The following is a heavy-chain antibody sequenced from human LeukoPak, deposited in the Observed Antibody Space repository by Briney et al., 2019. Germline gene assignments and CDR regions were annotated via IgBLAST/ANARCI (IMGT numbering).Heavy chain of an antibody. CDR1: GYTFNRHG. CDR3: ARDPSNTSGFHAWFDS. V-gene: IGHV1-18*01. J-gene: IGHJ5*01. D-gene: IGHD3-22*01. CDR2: ISCYNGDT. Sequence: ASVKVSCKASGYTFNRHGISWVRQAPGQGLEWMGWISCYNGDTHYAKNHQGRVTMTRDASTSTAYMELRSLRSDDTAVYYCARDPSNTSGFHAWFDSWGQGTLVTVSS.